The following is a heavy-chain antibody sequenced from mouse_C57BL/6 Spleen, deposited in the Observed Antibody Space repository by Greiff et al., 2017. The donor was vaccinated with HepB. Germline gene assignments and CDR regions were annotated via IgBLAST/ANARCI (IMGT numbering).Heavy chain of an antibody. CDR3: TTGGTGDYAMDY. D-gene: IGHD4-1*01. V-gene: IGHV14-1*01. J-gene: IGHJ4*01. CDR1: GFNIKDYY. CDR2: IDPEDGDT. Sequence: EVQLQQSGAELVRPGASVKLSCTASGFNIKDYYMHWVKQRPEQGLEWIGRIDPEDGDTEYAPKFQGKATMTADTASNTAYLQLSSLTSEDTAVYYCTTGGTGDYAMDYWGQGTSVTVSS.